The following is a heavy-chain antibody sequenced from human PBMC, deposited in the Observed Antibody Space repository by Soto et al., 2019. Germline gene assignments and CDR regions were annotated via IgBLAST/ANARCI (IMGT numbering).Heavy chain of an antibody. Sequence: QVQLQQWGAGLLKPSETLSLTCAVYGGSFSGYYWSWIRQPPGKGLEWIGEINHSGSTNYNPSLKSRVTISVDTSKNQFSLKLSSVTAADTAVYYCARGPPLWRAAAAGRSFDYWGQGTLVTVSS. J-gene: IGHJ4*01. V-gene: IGHV4-34*01. D-gene: IGHD6-13*01. CDR3: ARGPPLWRAAAAGRSFDY. CDR1: GGSFSGYY. CDR2: INHSGST.